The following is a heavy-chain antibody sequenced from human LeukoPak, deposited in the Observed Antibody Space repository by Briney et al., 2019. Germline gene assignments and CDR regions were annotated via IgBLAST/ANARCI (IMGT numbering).Heavy chain of an antibody. CDR3: AKDSAKKYDDY. CDR2: ISSSGSTI. CDR1: GFTLSDYY. V-gene: IGHV3-11*01. D-gene: IGHD2/OR15-2a*01. J-gene: IGHJ4*02. Sequence: GGSLRLSCAASGFTLSDYYMSWIRQAPGKGLEWVSYISSSGSTIYYADSVKGRFTISRDNAKNSLYLQMNSLRAEDTAVYYCAKDSAKKYDDYWGQGTLVTVSS.